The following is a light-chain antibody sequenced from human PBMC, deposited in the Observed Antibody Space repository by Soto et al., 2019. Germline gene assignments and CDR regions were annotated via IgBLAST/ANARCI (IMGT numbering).Light chain of an antibody. V-gene: IGKV3-20*01. CDR2: GAS. J-gene: IGKJ3*01. Sequence: VLTQSPGTLSLSPGEGATLSCRASQSVSSSYLAWYQLKPGQAPRLLIYGASGRATGIPDRFSGSGSGTDFTLTITGLEPEDFAVYYCQQYGSSPFTFGPGTKVDIK. CDR1: QSVSSSY. CDR3: QQYGSSPFT.